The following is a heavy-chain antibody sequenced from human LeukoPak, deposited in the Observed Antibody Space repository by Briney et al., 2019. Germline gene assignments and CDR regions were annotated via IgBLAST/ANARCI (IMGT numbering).Heavy chain of an antibody. D-gene: IGHD6-6*01. V-gene: IGHV3-21*01. CDR2: ISSSSSYI. CDR1: GFRFRTYA. J-gene: IGHJ3*02. Sequence: GGPLRLSCGTSGFRFRTYAMTWVRQAPGKGLEWVSSISSSSSYIYYADSVKGRFTVSRDNAKNSLYLQMNSLRAEDTAVYYCARDGRYSSSLAFDIWGQGTMVTVSS. CDR3: ARDGRYSSSLAFDI.